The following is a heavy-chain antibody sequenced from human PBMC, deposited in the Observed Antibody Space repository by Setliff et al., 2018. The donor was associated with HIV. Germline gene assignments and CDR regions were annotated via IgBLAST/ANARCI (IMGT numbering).Heavy chain of an antibody. Sequence: SETLSLTCTVSGGSISSYFWSWIRQPPGKGLEWIGYIYYSGSTNYNPSLKSRVTISVDTSKNQFSLKLSSVTAADTAVYYCARQKRGVDAFDIWGQGTMVTVSS. V-gene: IGHV4-59*08. J-gene: IGHJ3*02. CDR1: GGSISSYF. CDR2: IYYSGST. D-gene: IGHD3-10*01. CDR3: ARQKRGVDAFDI.